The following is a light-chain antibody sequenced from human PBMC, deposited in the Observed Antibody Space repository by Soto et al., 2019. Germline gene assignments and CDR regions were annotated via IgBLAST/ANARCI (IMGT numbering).Light chain of an antibody. CDR1: QSISTS. CDR2: RAS. Sequence: DVQMTQPPSTLAASVGDRVTITCRASQSISTSMAWYQHKPGKAPKLLIYRASYLESGVPSRFSGSGSGTEFTLTISSLQPDDFATYYCQQDHSWTFGQGTKVDIK. V-gene: IGKV1-5*03. CDR3: QQDHSWT. J-gene: IGKJ1*01.